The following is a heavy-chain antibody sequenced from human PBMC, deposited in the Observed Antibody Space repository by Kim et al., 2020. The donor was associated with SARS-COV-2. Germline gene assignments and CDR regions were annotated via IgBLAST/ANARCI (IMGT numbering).Heavy chain of an antibody. CDR1: GGSFSGYY. CDR2: INHSGST. Sequence: ETLSLTCAVYGGSFSGYYWSWIRQPPGKGLEWIGEINHSGSTNYNPSLKSRVTISVDTSKNQFSLKLSSVTAADTAVYYCARRAYSSGWGDPWCQVTLV. J-gene: IGHJ5*02. CDR3: ARRAYSSGWGDP. V-gene: IGHV4-34*01. D-gene: IGHD6-19*01.